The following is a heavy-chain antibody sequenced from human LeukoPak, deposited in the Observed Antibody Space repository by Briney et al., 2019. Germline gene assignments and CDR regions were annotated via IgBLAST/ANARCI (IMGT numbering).Heavy chain of an antibody. CDR1: GFTFSSYW. Sequence: PGGSLRLSCAASGFTFSSYWMTWVRQAPGKGLEWVAVISYDRSNKYYADSVKGRFTISRDNSKNTLYLQMNSLRAEDTAVYYCAKDISYGFFLGSVYFDYWGQGTLVTVSS. CDR3: AKDISYGFFLGSVYFDY. V-gene: IGHV3-30*18. D-gene: IGHD5-18*01. J-gene: IGHJ4*02. CDR2: ISYDRSNK.